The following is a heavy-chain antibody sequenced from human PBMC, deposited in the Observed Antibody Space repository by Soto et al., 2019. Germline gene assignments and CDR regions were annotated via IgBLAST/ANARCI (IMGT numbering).Heavy chain of an antibody. CDR3: ARGVTSTTYWGLFDN. D-gene: IGHD4-17*01. Sequence: EVQLVESGGGLVQPGGSLRLSCAGSGFTFSGYWMHWVRQAPGKGPVWVSRLNPNGTFTTNADSVKGRFTISRDNAKNTVYLQMNSLRADDPAVYYCARGVTSTTYWGLFDNWGQGTLVTVSS. V-gene: IGHV3-74*01. CDR1: GFTFSGYW. J-gene: IGHJ4*02. CDR2: LNPNGTFT.